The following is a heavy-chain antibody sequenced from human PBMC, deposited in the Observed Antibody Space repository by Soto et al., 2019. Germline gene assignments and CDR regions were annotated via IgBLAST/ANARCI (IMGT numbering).Heavy chain of an antibody. D-gene: IGHD3-10*01. CDR3: ARGGLWFGDRNGMDV. J-gene: IGHJ6*02. CDR1: GFTFSSYD. V-gene: IGHV3-13*01. CDR2: IGTAGDT. Sequence: PGGSLRLSCAASGFTFSSYDMHWVRQATGKGLEWVSAIGTAGDTYYPGSVKGRFTISRENAKNSLYLQMNSLRAGDTAVYYCARGGLWFGDRNGMDVWGQGTTVTVSS.